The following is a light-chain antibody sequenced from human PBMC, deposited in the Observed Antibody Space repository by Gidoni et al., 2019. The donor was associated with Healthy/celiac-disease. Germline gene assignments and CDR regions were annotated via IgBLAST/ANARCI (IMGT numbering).Light chain of an antibody. CDR2: QDS. V-gene: IGLV3-1*01. Sequence: SHELTPPPSVSVSPGQTASITCSGDKLGEKYACWYQAAGQSPVLVIYQDSKRPSGIPERFSGSNSGNTATLTISGTQAMDEADYYCQAWDSSTVVFGGGTKLTVL. CDR1: KLGEKY. CDR3: QAWDSSTVV. J-gene: IGLJ2*01.